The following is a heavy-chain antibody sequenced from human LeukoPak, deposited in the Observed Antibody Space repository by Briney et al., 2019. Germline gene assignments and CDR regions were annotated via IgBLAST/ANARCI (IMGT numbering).Heavy chain of an antibody. CDR2: ISGSGGYT. D-gene: IGHD3-22*01. CDR1: GFAFNNYA. Sequence: GGSLRLSCAASGFAFNNYAMSWVRQAPGKGLEWVSAISGSGGYTFYSDSVKGRFTISRDNSKNTLSLQMNSLRAEDTAVYYCAQDATDFDSSGQTYFDNWGQGTLVTVSS. J-gene: IGHJ4*02. V-gene: IGHV3-23*01. CDR3: AQDATDFDSSGQTYFDN.